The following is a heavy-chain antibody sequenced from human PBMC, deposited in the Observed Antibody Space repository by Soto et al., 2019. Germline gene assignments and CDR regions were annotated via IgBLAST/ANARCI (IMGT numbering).Heavy chain of an antibody. CDR3: ARDVGARGYYYDRSGYSYYYYGMDV. V-gene: IGHV1-69*01. CDR2: IIPIFGTA. J-gene: IGHJ6*02. Sequence: QVQLVQSGAEVKKPGSSVKVSCKASGGTFSSYAISWVRQAPGQGLEWMGGIIPIFGTANYAQKFQGRVTITADESTSTAYMELSSLRSEDTAVYYCARDVGARGYYYDRSGYSYYYYGMDVWGQGTTVTVSS. D-gene: IGHD3-22*01. CDR1: GGTFSSYA.